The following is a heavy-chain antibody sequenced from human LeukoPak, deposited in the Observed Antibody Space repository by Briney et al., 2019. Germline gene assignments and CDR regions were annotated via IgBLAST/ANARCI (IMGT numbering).Heavy chain of an antibody. CDR1: GGTFSIYA. D-gene: IGHD5-12*01. V-gene: IGHV1-69*04. J-gene: IGHJ5*02. CDR3: ARVSVDSGYGNWFDP. Sequence: ASVTVSCKASGGTFSIYAISWVRQAPGQGLEWMGRIIPILGIANYAQKFQGRVTITADKSTSTAYMELSSLRSEDTAVYYCARVSVDSGYGNWFDPWGQGTLVTVSS. CDR2: IIPILGIA.